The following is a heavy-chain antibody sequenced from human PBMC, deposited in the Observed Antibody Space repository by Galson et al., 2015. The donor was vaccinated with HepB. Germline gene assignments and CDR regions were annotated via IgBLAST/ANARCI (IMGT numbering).Heavy chain of an antibody. CDR2: ISSSSSII. Sequence: SLRLSCAASGFTLSSYNMNWVRQAPGKGLEWISYISSSSSIIYYADSVKGRFTISRDNAKNSLYLQMNSLRAEDTAVYYCARHYCSSISCFFDYWGQGTLVTVSS. CDR1: GFTLSSYN. CDR3: ARHYCSSISCFFDY. D-gene: IGHD2-2*01. V-gene: IGHV3-48*01. J-gene: IGHJ4*02.